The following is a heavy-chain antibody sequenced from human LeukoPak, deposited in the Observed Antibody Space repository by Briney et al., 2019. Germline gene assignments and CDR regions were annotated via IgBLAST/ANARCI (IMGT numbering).Heavy chain of an antibody. V-gene: IGHV3-23*01. D-gene: IGHD5-18*01. CDR3: AKDKYTYGLNFDY. Sequence: PGGSLRLSCAASGFTFSSYAMSWVRQAPGKRLEWGSAISGSGGSTYYADSVKGRFTISRDNSKNTLYLQMNSLRAEDTAVYYCAKDKYTYGLNFDYWGQGTLVTVSS. CDR1: GFTFSSYA. J-gene: IGHJ4*02. CDR2: ISGSGGST.